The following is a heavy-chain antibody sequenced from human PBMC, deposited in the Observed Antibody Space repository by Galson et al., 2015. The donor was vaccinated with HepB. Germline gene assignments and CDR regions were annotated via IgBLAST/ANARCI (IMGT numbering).Heavy chain of an antibody. CDR1: GFTFSSCG. CDR3: AKGWTGQQLPPGDY. Sequence: SLRLSCAASGFTFSSCGMHWVRQAPGKGLEWVAVISYDGSNKYYADSVKGRFTISRDNSKNTLYLQMNSLRAEDTAVYYCAKGWTGQQLPPGDYWGQGTLVTVSS. V-gene: IGHV3-30*18. D-gene: IGHD6-13*01. CDR2: ISYDGSNK. J-gene: IGHJ4*02.